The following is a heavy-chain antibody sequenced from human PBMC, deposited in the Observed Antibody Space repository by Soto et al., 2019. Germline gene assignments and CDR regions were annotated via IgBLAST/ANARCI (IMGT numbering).Heavy chain of an antibody. Sequence: QVQLVESGGGLVKPGGTLRLSCAASGFILNDYYMSWIRQAPGKGLEWVSSISTSGSMKYYADSVEGRFTISRDNAKYSMYLQVNSLRAEDTAVYYCARQYYDSGRGAFDIWGQGTMVTVSS. CDR2: ISTSGSMK. CDR3: ARQYYDSGRGAFDI. CDR1: GFILNDYY. V-gene: IGHV3-11*01. J-gene: IGHJ3*02. D-gene: IGHD1-26*01.